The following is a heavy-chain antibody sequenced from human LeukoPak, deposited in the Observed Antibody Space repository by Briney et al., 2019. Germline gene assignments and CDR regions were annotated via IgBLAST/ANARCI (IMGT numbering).Heavy chain of an antibody. CDR3: ARGPRITMIVVVITSIRVPFDI. J-gene: IGHJ3*02. D-gene: IGHD3-22*01. V-gene: IGHV3-48*03. CDR1: GFTFSSYE. Sequence: GGSLRLSCAASGFTFSSYEMNWVRQAPGKGLEWVSYISSSGSTIYYADFVKGRFTISRDNAKNSLYLQMNSLRAEDTAVYYCARGPRITMIVVVITSIRVPFDIWGRGTMVTVSS. CDR2: ISSSGSTI.